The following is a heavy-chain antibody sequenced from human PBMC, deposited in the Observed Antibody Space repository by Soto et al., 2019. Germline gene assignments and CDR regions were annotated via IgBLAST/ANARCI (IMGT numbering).Heavy chain of an antibody. J-gene: IGHJ4*02. CDR1: GDSISSSSYY. D-gene: IGHD3-22*01. Sequence: SETLSLTCTVSGDSISSSSYYWGWIRQPPGKGLEWIGSIYYSGSTYYNPSLKSRVTISVDTSKNQFSLKLSSVTAADTAVYYCARRYYYDSSGYYGYWGQGPLVTVSP. V-gene: IGHV4-39*01. CDR2: IYYSGST. CDR3: ARRYYYDSSGYYGY.